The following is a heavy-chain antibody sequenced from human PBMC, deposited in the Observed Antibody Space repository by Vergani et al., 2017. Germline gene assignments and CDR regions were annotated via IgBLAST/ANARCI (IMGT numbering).Heavy chain of an antibody. CDR1: GFTFSACP. J-gene: IGHJ4*02. D-gene: IGHD2-15*01. CDR3: ARLSLETTPDLQGGYDC. CDR2: ISARYPNT. Sequence: EVQLLQSGGGVIQPGGSVRLSCAASGFTFSACPLTWVRQAPGKGLEWVSAISARYPNTYYADSVKGRFTISRDNSKNMLYLQKNSLRTEDTAVYYCARLSLETTPDLQGGYDCWGEGAMVSVSS. V-gene: IGHV3-23*01.